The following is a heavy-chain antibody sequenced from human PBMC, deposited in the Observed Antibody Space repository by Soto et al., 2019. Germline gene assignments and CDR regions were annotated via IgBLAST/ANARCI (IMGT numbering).Heavy chain of an antibody. CDR1: GYTFTSYY. V-gene: IGHV1-46*01. D-gene: IGHD4-17*01. CDR3: ARDGGRMTTVTRSFDY. J-gene: IGHJ4*02. CDR2: INPSGGST. Sequence: QVQLVQSGAEVKKPGASVKVSCKASGYTFTSYYMHWVRQAPGQGLEWMGIINPSGGSTSYAQKFQGRVTMTRDTSTSTVYMELISLRSEDTAVYYCARDGGRMTTVTRSFDYWGQGTLVTVSS.